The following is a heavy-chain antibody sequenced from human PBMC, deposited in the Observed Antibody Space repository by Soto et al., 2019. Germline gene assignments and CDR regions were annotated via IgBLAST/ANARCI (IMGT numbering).Heavy chain of an antibody. Sequence: SETLSLTCTVSGGSISSGGYYWSWIRQHPGKGLEWIGYIYYSGSTYYNPSLKSRVTISVDTPKNQFSLKLSSVTAADTAVYYCARDNGSGYSPYYSDYWGQGTLVTVSS. J-gene: IGHJ4*02. CDR3: ARDNGSGYSPYYSDY. V-gene: IGHV4-31*03. CDR1: GGSISSGGYY. D-gene: IGHD3-22*01. CDR2: IYYSGST.